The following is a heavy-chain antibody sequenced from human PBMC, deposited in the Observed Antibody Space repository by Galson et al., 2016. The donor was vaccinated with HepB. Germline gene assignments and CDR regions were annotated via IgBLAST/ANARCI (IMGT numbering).Heavy chain of an antibody. CDR3: ARESGEYGLIAFDL. Sequence: SVKVSCKASGGSFSSYGISWVRQAPGQRLEWMGGIIPIFGAANYALKFQGRVTITADTSTSTVYMEMSSLTSEDTAVYYCARESGEYGLIAFDLWGLGTTVTVSS. D-gene: IGHD3-10*01. J-gene: IGHJ3*01. CDR2: IIPIFGAA. CDR1: GGSFSSYG. V-gene: IGHV1-69*06.